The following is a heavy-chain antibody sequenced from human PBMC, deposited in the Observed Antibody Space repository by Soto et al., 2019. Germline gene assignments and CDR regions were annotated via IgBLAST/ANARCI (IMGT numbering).Heavy chain of an antibody. V-gene: IGHV5-51*01. Sequence: GESLKISCKGSGYSFTSYWIGCVRQMPGKGLEWMGIIYPGDSDTRYSPSFQGQVTISADKSISTAYLQWSSLKASDTAMYYCARRGSGSYYYYYGMDVWGQGTTVTVSS. J-gene: IGHJ6*02. CDR3: ARRGSGSYYYYYGMDV. D-gene: IGHD1-26*01. CDR1: GYSFTSYW. CDR2: IYPGDSDT.